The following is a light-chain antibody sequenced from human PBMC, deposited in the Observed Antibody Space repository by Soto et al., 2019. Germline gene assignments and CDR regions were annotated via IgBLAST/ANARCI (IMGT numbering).Light chain of an antibody. CDR1: SSDVGEYNS. Sequence: QSVLTQPASVSGSPGQSITISCTGTSSDVGEYNSVSWYQQHPGKAPKLIIYEVTNRPSGVSDRFSGSKSGNTASLTISGLQAEDEADYYCCSYAGSYTYVFGTGTKVTVL. CDR3: CSYAGSYTYV. V-gene: IGLV2-14*01. J-gene: IGLJ1*01. CDR2: EVT.